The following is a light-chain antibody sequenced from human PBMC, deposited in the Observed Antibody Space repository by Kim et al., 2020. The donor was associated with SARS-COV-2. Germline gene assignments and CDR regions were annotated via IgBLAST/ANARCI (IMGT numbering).Light chain of an antibody. CDR1: ESVSDNC. CDR3: QQYGISPRT. V-gene: IGKV3-20*01. Sequence: PGERATLSCRASESVSDNCLAWYQQNPGQAPRLLIYRTYSRAAGIPDRFSGSGSGTDFTLTISRLEPEDFAVYYCQQYGISPRTFGQGTKVDIK. CDR2: RTY. J-gene: IGKJ1*01.